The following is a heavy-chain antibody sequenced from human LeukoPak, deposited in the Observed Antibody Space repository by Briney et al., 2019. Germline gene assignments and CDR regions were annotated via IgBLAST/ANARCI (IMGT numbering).Heavy chain of an antibody. CDR1: GYTFTGYY. CDR3: ARSDRFLEWLLDY. J-gene: IGHJ4*02. V-gene: IGHV1-2*02. D-gene: IGHD3-3*01. CDR2: INPNSGGT. Sequence: ASVQVSCKASGYTFTGYYMHWVRQAPGQGLEWMGWINPNSGGTNYAQKFQGRVTMTRDTSISTAYMELSRLRSDDTAVYYCARSDRFLEWLLDYWGQGTLVTVSS.